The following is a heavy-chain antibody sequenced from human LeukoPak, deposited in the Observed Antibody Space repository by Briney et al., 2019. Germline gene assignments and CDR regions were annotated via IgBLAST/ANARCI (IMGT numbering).Heavy chain of an antibody. D-gene: IGHD3-10*01. J-gene: IGHJ4*02. Sequence: SETLSLTCTVSGGSISSYYWSWLRQPPGKGLKWFGYIYYSGSTNYNPSLKSRVTISVDTSKNQFSLKLSSVTAADTAVYYCARSTYGSGSYKIDYWGQGTLVTVSS. V-gene: IGHV4-59*01. CDR1: GGSISSYY. CDR2: IYYSGST. CDR3: ARSTYGSGSYKIDY.